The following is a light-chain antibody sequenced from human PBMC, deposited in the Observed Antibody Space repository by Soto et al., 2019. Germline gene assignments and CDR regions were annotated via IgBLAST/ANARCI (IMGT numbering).Light chain of an antibody. Sequence: EIVMTQSPATLSVSPGERATLSCRASESVSNNLAWYQQKPGQAPRLLIYGASARATGIPARFSGSGSGTEFTLTISSLQSEDFAVYYCQQYKNWPPYTFGQGTKLEIK. J-gene: IGKJ2*01. CDR3: QQYKNWPPYT. CDR1: ESVSNN. CDR2: GAS. V-gene: IGKV3-15*01.